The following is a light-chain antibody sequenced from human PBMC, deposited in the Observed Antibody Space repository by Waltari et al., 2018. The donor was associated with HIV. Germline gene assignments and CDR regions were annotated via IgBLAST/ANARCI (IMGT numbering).Light chain of an antibody. V-gene: IGKV1-33*01. J-gene: IGKJ4*01. CDR3: QQYDNLLT. CDR2: DAS. CDR1: QDISIY. Sequence: DIQRTQSPSSLSASVGDRVIITCQASQDISIYLNWYQQKPGKAPKLLIYDASSLETGVPSRFSGSGSGTDFTFTISSLQPEDIATYYCQQYDNLLTFGGGTKVEIK.